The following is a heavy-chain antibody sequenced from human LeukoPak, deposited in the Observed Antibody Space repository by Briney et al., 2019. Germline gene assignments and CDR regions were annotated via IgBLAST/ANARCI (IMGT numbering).Heavy chain of an antibody. Sequence: PGGSLRLSCAASRFSFSGYGMHWVRQAPGKGLEWVAFIRHDGSTTYYSDSVKGRFTVSRDNSKNTVSLQMNSLRVEDTAVYYCAKDRMGMVFADYWGQGTLVTVSS. J-gene: IGHJ4*02. D-gene: IGHD2-8*01. CDR3: AKDRMGMVFADY. CDR2: IRHDGSTT. CDR1: RFSFSGYG. V-gene: IGHV3-30*02.